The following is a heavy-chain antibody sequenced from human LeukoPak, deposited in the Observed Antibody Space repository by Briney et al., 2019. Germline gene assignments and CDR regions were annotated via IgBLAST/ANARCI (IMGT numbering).Heavy chain of an antibody. Sequence: GGSLRLSCAASGFTFDDYSMTWVRQAPGKGLEWVSGINWNGDSTGYADSVKGRFTISRDNAKNSLYLQMNSLRAEDTAVYYCARVVGYYYDSSGYYFDYWGQGTLVTVSS. V-gene: IGHV3-20*04. CDR1: GFTFDDYS. D-gene: IGHD3-22*01. J-gene: IGHJ4*02. CDR3: ARVVGYYYDSSGYYFDY. CDR2: INWNGDST.